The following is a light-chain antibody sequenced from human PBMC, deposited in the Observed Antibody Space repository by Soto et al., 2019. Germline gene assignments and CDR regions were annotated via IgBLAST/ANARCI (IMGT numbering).Light chain of an antibody. CDR2: AAS. J-gene: IGKJ3*01. V-gene: IGKV3-15*01. CDR3: QQYNGWPPT. Sequence: EIVITQSPSTLSVSPGERATLSCRASQSVGSDLAWYQQKPGQAPRLLIYAASTRATGVPARFSGSGSGTEFTLTISSLQTEDFVVYYCQQYNGWPPTFGPGTKLDIK. CDR1: QSVGSD.